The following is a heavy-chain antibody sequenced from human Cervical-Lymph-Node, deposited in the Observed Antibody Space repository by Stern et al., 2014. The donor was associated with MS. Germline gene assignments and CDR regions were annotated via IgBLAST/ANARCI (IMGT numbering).Heavy chain of an antibody. CDR3: AKDPTPLAKKGDWYFDL. Sequence: QVQLVESGGGVVQPGRSLRLSCAGSGLTFNTFGFHWVRQAPGQGLEWVAVISYDGSNKFYAESVKGRFTISRDNSRNTVSLQMDSLRLDDTAMYYCAKDPTPLAKKGDWYFDLWGRGTLVTVSS. J-gene: IGHJ2*01. V-gene: IGHV3-30*18. CDR1: GLTFNTFG. CDR2: ISYDGSNK. D-gene: IGHD1-26*01.